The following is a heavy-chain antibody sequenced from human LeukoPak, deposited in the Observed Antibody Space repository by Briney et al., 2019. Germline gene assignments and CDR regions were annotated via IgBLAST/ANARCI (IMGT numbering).Heavy chain of an antibody. CDR1: GYTFTRYG. Sequence: ASVKVSCKASGYTFTRYGITWVRQAPGQGLEWMGWISAYNGNTNYAQKFQGRLTVTTDTSTYTAYMELRSLRPDDTAVYYCARDFFHGHCSGLTCFLLDSWGQGSLVTVSS. D-gene: IGHD2-15*01. V-gene: IGHV1-18*01. J-gene: IGHJ4*02. CDR3: ARDFFHGHCSGLTCFLLDS. CDR2: ISAYNGNT.